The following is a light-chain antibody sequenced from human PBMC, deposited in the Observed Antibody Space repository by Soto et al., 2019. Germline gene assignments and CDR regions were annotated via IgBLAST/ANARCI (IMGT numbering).Light chain of an antibody. J-gene: IGKJ4*01. CDR1: HDISNY. CDR3: QQYDNFPLT. V-gene: IGKV1-33*01. Sequence: DIQMTQSPSSLSASVGDRVTITCQASHDISNYLNWYQQKPGKAPKLLIYDASNLETGVPSRLSGSGSGTDFTFTISSLQPEDIATYYCQQYDNFPLTFGGGTKVDIK. CDR2: DAS.